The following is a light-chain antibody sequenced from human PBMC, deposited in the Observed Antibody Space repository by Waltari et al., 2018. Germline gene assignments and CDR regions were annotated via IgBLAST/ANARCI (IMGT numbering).Light chain of an antibody. Sequence: EIVMTQSPATLSVSPGERATLSCRASQGISSDLAWYQQKPGQAPRLLIFGASTRATGVPARFSGSGSGTEFTLTXSSLQSEDXGVYYCQQXKIXPAFGXGXXV. V-gene: IGKV3-15*01. CDR1: QGISSD. CDR3: QQXKIXPA. J-gene: IGKJ1*01. CDR2: GAS.